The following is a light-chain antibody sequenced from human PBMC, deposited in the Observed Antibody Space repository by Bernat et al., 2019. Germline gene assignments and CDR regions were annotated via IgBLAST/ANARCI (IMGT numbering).Light chain of an antibody. J-gene: IGLJ1*01. CDR1: TSDVGGYNY. Sequence: QSALTQPASVSGSPGQSITISCTGTTSDVGGYNYVSWYQQHPGKAPKLMIIDVTTRPSGVSTRFSGSKSGNTASLTISGLQAEDEADYYCISYTSISTYVFGTGTKVTV. V-gene: IGLV2-14*03. CDR3: ISYTSISTYV. CDR2: DVT.